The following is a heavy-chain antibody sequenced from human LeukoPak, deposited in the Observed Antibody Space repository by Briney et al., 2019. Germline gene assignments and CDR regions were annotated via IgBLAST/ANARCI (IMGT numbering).Heavy chain of an antibody. CDR2: INHSGST. V-gene: IGHV4-39*07. D-gene: IGHD2-2*01. Sequence: PSETLSLTCTVSGGSISSSSYYWGWIRQPPGKGLEWIGEINHSGSTNYNPSLKSRVTISVDTSKNQFSLKLSSVTAADTAVYYCARDGGSSFRYFDYWAREPWSPSPQ. CDR1: GGSISSSSYY. J-gene: IGHJ4*02. CDR3: ARDGGSSFRYFDY.